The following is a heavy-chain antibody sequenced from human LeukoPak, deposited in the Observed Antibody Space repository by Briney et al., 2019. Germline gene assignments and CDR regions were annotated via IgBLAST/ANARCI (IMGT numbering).Heavy chain of an antibody. CDR3: ARHVSDYYYYYMDV. J-gene: IGHJ6*03. CDR2: IYYSGST. Sequence: SETLSLTCTVSGGSISSSSYYWGWIRQPPGKGLEWIGSIYYSGSTYYNPSLKSRVTISVDTSKNQFSLKLSSVTAADTAVYYYARHVSDYYYYYMDVWGKGTTVTVSS. V-gene: IGHV4-39*01. D-gene: IGHD5/OR15-5a*01. CDR1: GGSISSSSYY.